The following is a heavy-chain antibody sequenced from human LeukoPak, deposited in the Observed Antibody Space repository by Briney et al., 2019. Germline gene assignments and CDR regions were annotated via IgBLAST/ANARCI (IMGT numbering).Heavy chain of an antibody. CDR2: ISGSGTT. CDR3: AKPTIYDDKSGYFYVRWGDWFFDL. D-gene: IGHD3-22*01. J-gene: IGHJ2*01. CDR1: GFGLTTYG. V-gene: IGHV3-23*01. Sequence: PGGSLRLSCAASGFGLTTYGMSWIRQAPGKGLEWVSSISGSGTTYYVDSVKGRFTISRDDSNNTVFLQMNGLRAEDTAFYYCAKPTIYDDKSGYFYVRWGDWFFDLWGRGTLVTVSS.